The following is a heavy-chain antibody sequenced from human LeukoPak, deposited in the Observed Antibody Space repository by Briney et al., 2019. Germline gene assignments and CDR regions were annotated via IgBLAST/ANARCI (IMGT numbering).Heavy chain of an antibody. V-gene: IGHV3-20*04. CDR1: GFTFDDYG. CDR3: ARGGGSCYNP. CDR2: INWNGGST. D-gene: IGHD2-15*01. Sequence: PGGSLRLSCAASGFTFDDYGMSWVRQAPGKGLEWVSGINWNGGSTGYADSVKGRFTISRDNAKNSLYLQTNSLRVEDTALYYCARGGGSCYNPGGQGTLVTVSS. J-gene: IGHJ4*02.